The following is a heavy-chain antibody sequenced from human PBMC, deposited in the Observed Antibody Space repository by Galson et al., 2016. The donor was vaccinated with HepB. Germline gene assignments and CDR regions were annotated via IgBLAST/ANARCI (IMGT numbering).Heavy chain of an antibody. D-gene: IGHD2-2*01. V-gene: IGHV3-11*06. CDR2: ISSSSSYT. J-gene: IGHJ6*03. CDR1: GFTFSDYY. Sequence: SLRLSCAASGFTFSDYYMGWIRQAPGKGLEWVSYISSSSSYTNYADSVKGRFTISRDNAKNSLYLQMNSLRADDTAVYYCARDYCSSASCLSDDYYYYLDFWGKGTTVTVSS. CDR3: ARDYCSSASCLSDDYYYYLDF.